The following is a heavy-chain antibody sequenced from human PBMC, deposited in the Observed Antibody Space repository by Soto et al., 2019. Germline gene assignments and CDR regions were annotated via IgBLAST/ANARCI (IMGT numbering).Heavy chain of an antibody. CDR1: GFTVDDYT. V-gene: IGHV3-43*01. Sequence: EVQLVESGGVVVQPGGSLRLSCAASGFTVDDYTMHGVRQAPGKGLEWVSLISWDGGSTYYADSVKGRFTISRDNSKNSLYLQMNSLRTEDTALYYCAKDTTLGSLGIWGQGTMVTVSS. CDR2: ISWDGGST. CDR3: AKDTTLGSLGI. D-gene: IGHD1-26*01. J-gene: IGHJ3*02.